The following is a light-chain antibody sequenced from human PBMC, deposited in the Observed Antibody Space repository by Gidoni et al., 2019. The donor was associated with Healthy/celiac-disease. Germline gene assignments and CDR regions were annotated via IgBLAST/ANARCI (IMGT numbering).Light chain of an antibody. V-gene: IGKV1-39*01. CDR3: QQSYSTPPWT. CDR2: AAS. Sequence: DHQTPQSSSSLSASVGDRVTITCRASQSISSYLNWYQQKPGKAPKLLIYAASSLQSGVPSRFSGSGSGTDFTLTISSLQPEDFATYYCQQSYSTPPWTFGQGTKVEIK. CDR1: QSISSY. J-gene: IGKJ1*01.